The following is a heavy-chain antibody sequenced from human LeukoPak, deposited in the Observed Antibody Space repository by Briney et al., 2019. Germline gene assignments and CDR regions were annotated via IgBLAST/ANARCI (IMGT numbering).Heavy chain of an antibody. D-gene: IGHD2-15*01. V-gene: IGHV3-23*01. CDR3: ATVKRDCSGGTCYSYDY. Sequence: GGSQRLSCVASRFTFNTYAVNWVRQAPGKGLEWVSAISSNGDFTYYADSVRGRFTISRDNSKNTVFLQMNGLRADDRAVYYCATVKRDCSGGTCYSYDYWGQGTLVTVSS. CDR2: ISSNGDFT. J-gene: IGHJ4*02. CDR1: RFTFNTYA.